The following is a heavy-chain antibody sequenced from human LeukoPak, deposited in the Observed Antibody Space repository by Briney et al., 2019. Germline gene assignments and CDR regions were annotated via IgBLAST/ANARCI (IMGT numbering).Heavy chain of an antibody. Sequence: SETLSLTCTVSGGSISSYYWSWIRQPPGKGLEWIGYIYYSGSTNYNPSLKGRVTISVDTSKNQFSLKLSSVTAADTAVYYCARATTRGYYFDYWGQGTLVTVSS. J-gene: IGHJ4*02. D-gene: IGHD4-17*01. CDR1: GGSISSYY. CDR3: ARATTRGYYFDY. CDR2: IYYSGST. V-gene: IGHV4-59*01.